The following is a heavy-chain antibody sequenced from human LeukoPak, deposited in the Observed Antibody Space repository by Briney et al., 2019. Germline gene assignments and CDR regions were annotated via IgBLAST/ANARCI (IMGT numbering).Heavy chain of an antibody. D-gene: IGHD6-6*01. Sequence: GGSLRLSCAASGFTFSNYWMSWVRQALGKGLEWVANIKQDGSDKSYVDSVKGRFTISRDNAKNSLYLQMNSLRAEDTAVYYCARRHASSSRDYWGQGTLVTVSS. CDR3: ARRHASSSRDY. CDR2: IKQDGSDK. V-gene: IGHV3-7*01. J-gene: IGHJ4*02. CDR1: GFTFSNYW.